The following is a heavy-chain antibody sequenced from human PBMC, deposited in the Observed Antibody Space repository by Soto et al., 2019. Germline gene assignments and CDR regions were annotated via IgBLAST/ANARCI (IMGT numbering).Heavy chain of an antibody. D-gene: IGHD1-1*01. CDR3: TRGPRSTSTGTGAF. Sequence: PGGSLRLSCAASGFTFSMYWMHWARQVPGKGPEWVSRINDDGSHTNYADSVKGRFTISRDNAKNTLYLQMNDLRAEDTAVYYCTRGPRSTSTGTGAFWGQGTLVTVSS. CDR1: GFTFSMYW. J-gene: IGHJ4*02. CDR2: INDDGSHT. V-gene: IGHV3-74*01.